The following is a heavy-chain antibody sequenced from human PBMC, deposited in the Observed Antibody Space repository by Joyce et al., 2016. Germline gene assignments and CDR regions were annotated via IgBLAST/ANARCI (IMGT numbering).Heavy chain of an antibody. J-gene: IGHJ4*02. Sequence: QVQLVQSGAEVKKPGSSVKVSCKASGGTFSSYDISWVRQAPGQGLEWLGGIIPCIPTTNCARRFQGRVTITADTSTSTAYMELSSLESEDTAVYYCARTRGYSGYDSYYFDYWGKGNLVAVSS. CDR1: GGTFSSYD. CDR2: IIPCIPTT. V-gene: IGHV1-69*06. CDR3: ARTRGYSGYDSYYFDY. D-gene: IGHD5-12*01.